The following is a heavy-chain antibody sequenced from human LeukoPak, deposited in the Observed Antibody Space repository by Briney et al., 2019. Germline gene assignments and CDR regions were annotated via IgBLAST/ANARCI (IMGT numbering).Heavy chain of an antibody. V-gene: IGHV1-2*06. CDR3: ARDTGYSSSWYYGDFDY. Sequence: GASVKVSCKASGYTFTGYYMHWVRQAPGQGLEWMGRINPNSGGTIYAQKFQGRVTMTRDTSISTAYMELSRLRSDDTAVYYCARDTGYSSSWYYGDFDYWGQGTLVTVSS. CDR1: GYTFTGYY. CDR2: INPNSGGT. J-gene: IGHJ4*02. D-gene: IGHD6-13*01.